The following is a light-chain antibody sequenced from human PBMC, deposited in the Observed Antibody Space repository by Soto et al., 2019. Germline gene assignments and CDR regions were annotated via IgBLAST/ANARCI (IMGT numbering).Light chain of an antibody. V-gene: IGKV3-20*01. CDR2: GAS. J-gene: IGKJ5*01. Sequence: EIVLTQSPCTLSLSPGERSTLSFRASQSVSSSYLAWYQQKPGQAPRLLIYGASSRATGIPDRFSGSGSGTEFTLTISSLQSEDFAVYYCQQFNNWPRTFGQGTRLEI. CDR3: QQFNNWPRT. CDR1: QSVSSSY.